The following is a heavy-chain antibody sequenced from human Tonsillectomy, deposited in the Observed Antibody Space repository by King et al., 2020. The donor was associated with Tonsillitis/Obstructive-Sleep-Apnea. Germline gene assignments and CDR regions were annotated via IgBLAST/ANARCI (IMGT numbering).Heavy chain of an antibody. V-gene: IGHV1-18*01. CDR2: ISAYSGNT. CDR1: GYTFTSYG. Sequence: QLVQSGAEVKNPGASVKVSCKASGYTFTSYGIHWVRQAPGQGLEWMGWISAYSGNTNYAQKLQGRVSMTTDTSTNTAYMDLRSLRYDDTAVYYCARADPISAAGTFDPWGQGTLVTVSS. CDR3: ARADPISAAGTFDP. D-gene: IGHD6-13*01. J-gene: IGHJ5*02.